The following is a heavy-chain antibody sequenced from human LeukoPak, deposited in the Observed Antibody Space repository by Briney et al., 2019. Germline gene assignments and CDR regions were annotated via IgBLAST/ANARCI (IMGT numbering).Heavy chain of an antibody. J-gene: IGHJ4*02. Sequence: LETLSLTCTLSGGSISSSSYYWGWIRQPPGKGLEWIGRIYYSGSTYYNPSLKSRVTISVDTSKNQFSLKLSSVTAAHTAVYYCARHTIRGYDVSTFDYWGQGTLVTVSS. CDR3: ARHTIRGYDVSTFDY. D-gene: IGHD5-12*01. CDR1: GGSISSSSYY. V-gene: IGHV4-39*01. CDR2: IYYSGST.